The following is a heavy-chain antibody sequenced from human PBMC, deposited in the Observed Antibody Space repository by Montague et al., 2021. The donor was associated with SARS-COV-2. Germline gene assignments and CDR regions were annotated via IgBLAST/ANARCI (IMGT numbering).Heavy chain of an antibody. CDR2: INHGGNT. V-gene: IGHV4-34*01. D-gene: IGHD2-15*01. J-gene: IGHJ6*03. CDR1: GGSFSGYY. Sequence: SETLSLTCAAHGGSFSGYYWNWIRQPPGKGLEWIGEINHGGNTNYNPSLKNRLTISVDTSKNQFSLKLTSVAATDTAVYYCARLRDGVVPSPILGIGPYFTYYYMDVWGKGTTVTVSS. CDR3: ARLRDGVVPSPILGIGPYFTYYYMDV.